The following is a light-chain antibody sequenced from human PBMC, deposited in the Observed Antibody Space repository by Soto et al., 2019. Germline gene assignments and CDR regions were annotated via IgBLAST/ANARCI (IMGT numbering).Light chain of an antibody. V-gene: IGKV3-20*01. J-gene: IGKJ1*01. Sequence: EIVLPQSLATLSLSPGERATLSCRASQSVSSYLAWYQQKPGQAPRLLIYDASNRATGIPDRFSGSGSGTDFTLTISRLEPEEFAVYYCQNYGSSPRTVGQGTKVDIK. CDR2: DAS. CDR3: QNYGSSPRT. CDR1: QSVSSY.